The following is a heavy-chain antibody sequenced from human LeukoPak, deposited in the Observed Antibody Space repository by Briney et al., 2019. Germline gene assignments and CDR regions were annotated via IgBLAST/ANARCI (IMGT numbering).Heavy chain of an antibody. CDR1: GFTFSTYW. Sequence: GGSLRLSCAASGFTFSTYWMSWVRQAPGKGLEWVASIKQDGGERDYVDSVQGRFIISRDNAKNSLYLQMNSLRPEDTALYYCARDGDLGGLVVDVWGQGTTLIVSS. V-gene: IGHV3-7*01. D-gene: IGHD2-21*01. CDR2: IKQDGGER. CDR3: ARDGDLGGLVVDV. J-gene: IGHJ6*02.